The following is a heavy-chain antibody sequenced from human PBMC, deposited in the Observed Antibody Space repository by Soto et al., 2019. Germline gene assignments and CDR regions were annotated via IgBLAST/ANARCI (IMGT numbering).Heavy chain of an antibody. J-gene: IGHJ4*02. CDR3: ARGCWDLVGLAAMYWLFDY. V-gene: IGHV1-69*02. D-gene: IGHD2-2*01. Sequence: QVQLVQSGAEVKKPGSSVKVSCKASGCTFSSYTISWVRQAPGQGLEWMGRIIPILGIANYAQKFQCRVTITADKSTSTAYMELFSLRSEDTAVYYCARGCWDLVGLAAMYWLFDYWGQGTLVTVFS. CDR2: IIPILGIA. CDR1: GCTFSSYT.